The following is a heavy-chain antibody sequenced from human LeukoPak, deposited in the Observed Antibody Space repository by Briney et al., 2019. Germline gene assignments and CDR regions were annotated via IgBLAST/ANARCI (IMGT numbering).Heavy chain of an antibody. D-gene: IGHD6-6*01. CDR2: ISSSSDTI. V-gene: IGHV3-48*01. Sequence: GGSLRLSCVASGFTFSSYSMSWVRQPPGKGLEWASYISSSSDTIYYADSVRGRFTVSRDNAKNSLYLQMNSLRAEDTAVYYCARHRSSWLIDYWGQGTLVTVSS. CDR1: GFTFSSYS. J-gene: IGHJ4*02. CDR3: ARHRSSWLIDY.